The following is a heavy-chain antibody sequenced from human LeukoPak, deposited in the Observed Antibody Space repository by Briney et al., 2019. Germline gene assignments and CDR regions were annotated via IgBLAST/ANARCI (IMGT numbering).Heavy chain of an antibody. Sequence: PSETLSLTCTVSGGSISSYYWSWIRQPPGKGLEWIGYIYYSGSTNYNPSLKSRVTISVDTSKNQFSLKLSSVTAADTAVYYCARWRRYDYAREFYYYGMDVWGQGTTVTVSS. V-gene: IGHV4-59*08. J-gene: IGHJ6*02. D-gene: IGHD3-16*01. CDR1: GGSISSYY. CDR2: IYYSGST. CDR3: ARWRRYDYAREFYYYGMDV.